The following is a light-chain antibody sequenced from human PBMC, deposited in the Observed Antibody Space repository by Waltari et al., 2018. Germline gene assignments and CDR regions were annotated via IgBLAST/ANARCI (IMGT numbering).Light chain of an antibody. V-gene: IGLV2-14*03. CDR3: SSYTSSSTVV. CDR1: SSDIGGYYY. J-gene: IGLJ2*01. Sequence: QSALTQPASVSGSPGQSITISCTGTSSDIGGYYYFSWYQQHPGKAPKLMIYDVSNRPSGVSNRFSGSKSGNTASLTISGLHTEDEADYYCSSYTSSSTVVFGGGTKLTVL. CDR2: DVS.